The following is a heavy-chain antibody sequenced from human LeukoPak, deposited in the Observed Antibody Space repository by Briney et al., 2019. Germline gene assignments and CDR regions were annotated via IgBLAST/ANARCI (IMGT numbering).Heavy chain of an antibody. CDR2: IYSDGST. J-gene: IGHJ4*02. V-gene: IGHV3-53*01. CDR3: ARDLAAGGTYPHY. D-gene: IGHD6-13*01. Sequence: GGPLRLSCAASGFTVSSNYMSWVRQAPGKGPEWVSVIYSDGSTYYADSVKGRFTISRDTSKNTLYLQMNSLRTEDTAVHYCARDLAAGGTYPHYWGQGTLVSVSS. CDR1: GFTVSSNY.